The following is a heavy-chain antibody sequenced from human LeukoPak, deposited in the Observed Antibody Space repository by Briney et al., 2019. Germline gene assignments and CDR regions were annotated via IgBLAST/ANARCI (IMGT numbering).Heavy chain of an antibody. V-gene: IGHV1-8*01. J-gene: IGHJ3*02. Sequence: GASVKVSCKASGYTFTSYDINWVRQATGQGLEWMGWMNPNSGNTGYAQKFQGRVTMTRNTSISTAYMELSSLRSEDTAVYYCAGYGSGSYRNYDAFDIWGQGIMVTVSS. D-gene: IGHD3-10*01. CDR3: AGYGSGSYRNYDAFDI. CDR2: MNPNSGNT. CDR1: GYTFTSYD.